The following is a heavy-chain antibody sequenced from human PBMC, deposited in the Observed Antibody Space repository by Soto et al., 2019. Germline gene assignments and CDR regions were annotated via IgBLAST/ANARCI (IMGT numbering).Heavy chain of an antibody. D-gene: IGHD5-12*01. J-gene: IGHJ4*02. Sequence: QVQLVESGGGVVQPGRSLRLSCAASGFTFSSYGMHWVRQAPGKGLEWVAVISYDGGNKYYADSVKGRFTISRDNSKNTLHLQMNSLRAEDTAVYYCANDSVTLAATYYFDYWGQGTLVTVSS. CDR3: ANDSVTLAATYYFDY. V-gene: IGHV3-30*18. CDR2: ISYDGGNK. CDR1: GFTFSSYG.